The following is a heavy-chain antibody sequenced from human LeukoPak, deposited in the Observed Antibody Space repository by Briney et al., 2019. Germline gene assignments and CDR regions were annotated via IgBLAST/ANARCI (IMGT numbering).Heavy chain of an antibody. Sequence: PGGSLRLSCGASGFTFSSYGMHWVRQAPGKGLEWVAFIRYDGSNKYYADSVKGRFTISRDNSKNTLYLQMNSLRAEDTAVYYCAKDGHEYSSSSPGYWGQGTLVTVSS. V-gene: IGHV3-30*02. J-gene: IGHJ4*02. D-gene: IGHD6-6*01. CDR2: IRYDGSNK. CDR3: AKDGHEYSSSSPGY. CDR1: GFTFSSYG.